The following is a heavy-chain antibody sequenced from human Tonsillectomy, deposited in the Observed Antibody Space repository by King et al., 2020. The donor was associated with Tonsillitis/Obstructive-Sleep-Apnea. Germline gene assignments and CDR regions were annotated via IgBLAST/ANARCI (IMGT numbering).Heavy chain of an antibody. D-gene: IGHD2-15*01. J-gene: IGHJ3*02. CDR2: IYYSGST. Sequence: MQLQESGPGLVKPSQTLSLTCTVSGGSISSGGYYWSWIRQHPGKGLEWIGYIYYSGSTYYNPSLKSLVTISVDTSKNQFSLKLSSVTAADTAVYYCARELVAASTLRPDAFDIWGQGTMVTVSS. V-gene: IGHV4-31*01. CDR3: ARELVAASTLRPDAFDI. CDR1: GGSISSGGYY.